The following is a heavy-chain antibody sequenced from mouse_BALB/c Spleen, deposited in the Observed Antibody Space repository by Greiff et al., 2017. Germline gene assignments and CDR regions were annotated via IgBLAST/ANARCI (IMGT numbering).Heavy chain of an antibody. Sequence: QVQLQQSGAELMKPGASVKISCKATGYTFSSYWIEWVKQRPGHGLEWIGEILPGSGSTNYNEKFKGKATFTADTSSNTAYMQLSSLTSEDSAVYYCARGIYYYGSSYNYYAMDYWGQGTSVTVSS. CDR2: ILPGSGST. V-gene: IGHV1-9*01. CDR3: ARGIYYYGSSYNYYAMDY. D-gene: IGHD1-1*01. CDR1: GYTFSSYW. J-gene: IGHJ4*01.